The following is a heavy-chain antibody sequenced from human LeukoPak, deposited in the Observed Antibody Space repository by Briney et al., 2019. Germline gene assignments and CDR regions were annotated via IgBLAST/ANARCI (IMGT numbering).Heavy chain of an antibody. J-gene: IGHJ4*02. CDR2: VNSQADT. Sequence: SETLSLTCEVSNGSIGTFQWNWIRQPPGKELEWIGYVNSQADTKYNPSLKSRVSLSIDTSKNQFSLRLTSLTAADTAVYYCARAWIMGDFDIWGQGFLVTVSS. CDR1: NGSIGTFQ. CDR3: ARAWIMGDFDI. D-gene: IGHD2-2*03. V-gene: IGHV4-59*01.